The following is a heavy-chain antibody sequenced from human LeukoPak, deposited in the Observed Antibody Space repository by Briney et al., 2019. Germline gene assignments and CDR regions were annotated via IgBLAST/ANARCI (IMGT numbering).Heavy chain of an antibody. J-gene: IGHJ4*02. CDR1: GFTFSSYW. CDR2: INSDGSTT. V-gene: IGHV3-74*01. CDR3: TKDDDSTSYYFDY. D-gene: IGHD2-2*01. Sequence: PGGSLRLSCAASGFTFSSYWMYWVRQAPGKGLVWVSRINSDGSTTSYADSVKGRFTISRDNAKNTLYLQMNSLRAVDTAVYYCTKDDDSTSYYFDYWGQGTLVTVSS.